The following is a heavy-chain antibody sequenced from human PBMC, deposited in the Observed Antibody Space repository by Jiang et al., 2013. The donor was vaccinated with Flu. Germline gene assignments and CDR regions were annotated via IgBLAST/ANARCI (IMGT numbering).Heavy chain of an antibody. Sequence: VKKPGASVKVXCKTSGYTFTTYGITWVRQAPGQGLEWMGWVSPNNGKTNHAQKFQGRVTLTTDTSTTTVHMEMRSLRSDDTAVYFCVRDMYYYDSSGYSKWSDPWGQGTLVTVSS. V-gene: IGHV1-18*01. CDR1: GYTFTTYG. D-gene: IGHD3-22*01. J-gene: IGHJ5*02. CDR3: VRDMYYYDSSGYSKWSDP. CDR2: VSPNNGKT.